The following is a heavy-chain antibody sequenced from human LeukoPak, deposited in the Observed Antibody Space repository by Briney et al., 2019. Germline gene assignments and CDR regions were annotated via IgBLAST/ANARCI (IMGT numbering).Heavy chain of an antibody. V-gene: IGHV1-69*01. CDR2: IIPIFGTA. D-gene: IGHD3-22*01. CDR3: AREISPLGYYYDSSGYYSDAFDI. CDR1: GGTFSSYA. Sequence: ASVKVSCKASGGTFSSYAISWVRQAPGQGLEWMGGIIPIFGTANYAQRFQGRVTITADESTSAAYMELSSLRSEDTAVYYCAREISPLGYYYDSSGYYSDAFDIWGQGTVVTVSS. J-gene: IGHJ3*02.